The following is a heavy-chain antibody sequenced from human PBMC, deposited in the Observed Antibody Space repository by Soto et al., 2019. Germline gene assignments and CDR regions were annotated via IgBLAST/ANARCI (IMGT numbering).Heavy chain of an antibody. J-gene: IGHJ6*02. Sequence: EVQLVESGGDLVQPGGSLRLSCAASGFAVSSNYMTWVRQAPGKGLEWVSVIHSGGDTHYADSVRGRFTISRDNSKNTLYRQMNSLRAEDMAVYYCARSRTGTTYGGMDVWGQGTTVTVSS. D-gene: IGHD1-7*01. CDR3: ARSRTGTTYGGMDV. CDR1: GFAVSSNY. V-gene: IGHV3-66*01. CDR2: IHSGGDT.